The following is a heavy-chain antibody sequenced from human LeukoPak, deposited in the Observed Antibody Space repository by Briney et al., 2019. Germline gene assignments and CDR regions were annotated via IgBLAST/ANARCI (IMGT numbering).Heavy chain of an antibody. V-gene: IGHV3-30-3*01. Sequence: GGSLRLSCAASGFTFSSYAMHWVRQAPGKGLEWVAVISYDGSNKYYADSVKGRFTISRDNSKNTLYLQMNSLRAEDTAVYYCAKALSITIFGVVINWDYWGQGTLVTVSS. J-gene: IGHJ4*02. CDR2: ISYDGSNK. CDR1: GFTFSSYA. CDR3: AKALSITIFGVVINWDY. D-gene: IGHD3-3*01.